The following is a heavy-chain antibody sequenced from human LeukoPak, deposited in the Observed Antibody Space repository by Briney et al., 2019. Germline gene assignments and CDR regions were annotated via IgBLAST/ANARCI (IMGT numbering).Heavy chain of an antibody. D-gene: IGHD2-21*01. J-gene: IGHJ4*02. Sequence: SVKVSCKASGYTFTGYYMHWVRQAPGQGLEWMGWINPNSGGTNYAQKFQGRVTMTRDTSISTAYMELSRLRSDDTAVYYCARDLRHSPGVVRYWGQGTLVTVSS. CDR1: GYTFTGYY. CDR3: ARDLRHSPGVVRY. V-gene: IGHV1-2*02. CDR2: INPNSGGT.